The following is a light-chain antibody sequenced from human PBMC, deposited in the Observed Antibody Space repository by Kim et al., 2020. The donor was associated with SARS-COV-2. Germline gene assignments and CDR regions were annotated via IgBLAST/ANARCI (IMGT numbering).Light chain of an antibody. CDR2: GAS. V-gene: IGKV3-15*01. J-gene: IGKJ3*01. CDR3: QQYNNWPFT. Sequence: EIVMTQSPATLSVSPGERATLSCRASQSFSSNLAWYQQKPVQAPRLLIYGASTRATGIPARFSGSGSGTEFTLTISSLQSEDFAVYYCQQYNNWPFTFGPGTKVDIK. CDR1: QSFSSN.